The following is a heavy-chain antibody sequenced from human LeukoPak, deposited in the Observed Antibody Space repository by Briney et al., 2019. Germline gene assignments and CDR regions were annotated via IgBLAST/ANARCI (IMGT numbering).Heavy chain of an antibody. Sequence: SETLSLTCTVSGYSISSGYYWGWIRQPPGKGLEWIGSIYHSGSTYYNPSLKSRVTISVDTSKNQFSLKLSSVTAADTAVYYCARLRFGELLSPDYWGQGTLVTVSS. D-gene: IGHD3-10*01. CDR3: ARLRFGELLSPDY. V-gene: IGHV4-38-2*02. CDR2: IYHSGST. CDR1: GYSISSGYY. J-gene: IGHJ4*02.